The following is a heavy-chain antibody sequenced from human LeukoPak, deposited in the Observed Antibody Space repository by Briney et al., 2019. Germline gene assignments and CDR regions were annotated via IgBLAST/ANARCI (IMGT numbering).Heavy chain of an antibody. V-gene: IGHV4-38-2*01. CDR2: IYHSGST. Sequence: PSETLSLTCAVSGYSISSGYYWGWIRQPPGKGLEWIGSIYHSGSTYYNPSLMSRVTISVDTSKNQFSLKLSSVTAADTAVYYCARQDLREGQGYWGQGTLVTVSS. J-gene: IGHJ4*02. CDR1: GYSISSGYY. CDR3: ARQDLREGQGY. D-gene: IGHD3-16*01.